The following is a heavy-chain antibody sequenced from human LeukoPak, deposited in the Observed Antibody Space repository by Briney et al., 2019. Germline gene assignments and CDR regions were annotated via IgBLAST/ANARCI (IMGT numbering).Heavy chain of an antibody. CDR1: GFYYNNYG. CDR3: ARDDGWIQFNL. V-gene: IGHV3-23*01. Sequence: GGSLRLSCVASGFYYNNYGMNWVRQAPGKELERVSGITANSANRYYADSVKGRFTISRDNSKSTVYLQVNSLRAEDTALYYCARDDGWIQFNLWGQGTLVTVSS. CDR2: ITANSANR. D-gene: IGHD5-24*01. J-gene: IGHJ4*02.